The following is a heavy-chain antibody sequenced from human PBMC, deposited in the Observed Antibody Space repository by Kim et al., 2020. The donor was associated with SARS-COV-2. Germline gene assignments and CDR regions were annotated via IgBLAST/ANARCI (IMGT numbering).Heavy chain of an antibody. D-gene: IGHD6-25*01. CDR1: GFTFSNYG. Sequence: GGSLRLSCAASGFTFSNYGMSWVRQAPGKGLEWVSGISGGGDTSSYADSVKGRFTISRDNSKNALYLQMSSLRAEDTAIYYCAHPRRPDYWGQGTLVTVSS. CDR3: AHPRRPDY. J-gene: IGHJ4*02. CDR2: ISGGGDTS. V-gene: IGHV3-23*01.